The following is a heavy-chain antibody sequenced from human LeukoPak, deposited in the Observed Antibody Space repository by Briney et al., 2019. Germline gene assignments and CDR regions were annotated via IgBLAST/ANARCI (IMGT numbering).Heavy chain of an antibody. CDR1: GGSISSSCYY. D-gene: IGHD2-15*01. CDR2: IYYSGST. V-gene: IGHV4-39*07. Sequence: SETLSLTCTVSGGSISSSCYYWGWIRQPPGKGLEWIGSIYYSGSTYYNPSLKSRVTISVDTSKNQFSLKLSSVTAADTAVYYCARIYCSGGSCYSDSWGQGTLVTVSS. CDR3: ARIYCSGGSCYSDS. J-gene: IGHJ4*02.